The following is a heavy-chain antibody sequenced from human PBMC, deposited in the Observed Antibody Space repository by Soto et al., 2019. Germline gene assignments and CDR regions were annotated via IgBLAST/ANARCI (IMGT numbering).Heavy chain of an antibody. V-gene: IGHV1-69*12. Sequence: QVQLVQSGAEVKKPGSSVKVSCKASGGTFRTSAISWVRQAPGQGLEWVGGIMPVFPRPKYAKNFQGRVTITADESTSTAYMELSSLRSDDTAVYYCARDKDRPQLGGNYCYILDVWGQGTAVTVSS. CDR2: IMPVFPRP. CDR3: ARDKDRPQLGGNYCYILDV. CDR1: GGTFRTSA. J-gene: IGHJ6*02. D-gene: IGHD3-3*02.